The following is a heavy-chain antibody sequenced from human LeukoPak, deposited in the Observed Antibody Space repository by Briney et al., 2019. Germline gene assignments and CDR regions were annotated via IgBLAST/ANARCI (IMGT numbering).Heavy chain of an antibody. J-gene: IGHJ4*02. V-gene: IGHV1-8*03. Sequence: ASVKVSCKASGYTFTSYDINWVRQATGQGLEWMGWMNPNSGNTGYAQKFQGRVTITRNTSISTAYMELSSLRSEDTAVYYCASGEYYYDSSGYYFTYWGQGTLVTVSS. CDR1: GYTFTSYD. CDR2: MNPNSGNT. CDR3: ASGEYYYDSSGYYFTY. D-gene: IGHD3-22*01.